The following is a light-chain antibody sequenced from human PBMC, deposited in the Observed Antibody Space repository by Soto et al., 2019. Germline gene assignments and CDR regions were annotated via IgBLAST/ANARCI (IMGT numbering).Light chain of an antibody. J-gene: IGKJ5*01. CDR2: GAS. Sequence: EIVMTQSPATLSVSPGERATLSCRASQSVSSNLAWYQQKPGQAPRLLIYGASTMATGIPGRFSGSGSGTEFTLTISSLQSEDFAVYYCQQHNNWTRSITFGQGTRLEIK. CDR1: QSVSSN. CDR3: QQHNNWTRSIT. V-gene: IGKV3-15*01.